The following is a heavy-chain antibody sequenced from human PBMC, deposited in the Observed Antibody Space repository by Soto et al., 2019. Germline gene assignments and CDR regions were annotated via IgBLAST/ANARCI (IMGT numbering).Heavy chain of an antibody. J-gene: IGHJ3*02. V-gene: IGHV1-46*01. CDR3: ARDRAYYYDSSGGDAFDI. CDR1: GYTFSSYY. D-gene: IGHD3-22*01. CDR2: INPSGGST. Sequence: ASVKVSCKASGYTFSSYYMHWVRQAPGQGLEWMGIINPSGGSTSYAQKFQGRVTMTRDTSTSTVYMELSSLRSEDTAVYYCARDRAYYYDSSGGDAFDIWGQGTMLTVSS.